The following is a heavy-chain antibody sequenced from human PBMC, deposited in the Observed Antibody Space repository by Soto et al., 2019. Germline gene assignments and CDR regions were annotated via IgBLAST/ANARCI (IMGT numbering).Heavy chain of an antibody. D-gene: IGHD4-4*01. Sequence: GGSLRRSCAASGFTFSRNAMSWGRQAPGKGLEWVSTISASGGSTYYADSVKGRFTISRDNSKNTVYMQMNSLRAEDTAVYYCAKPYSDYYYYGMDVWGQGTTVTVSS. V-gene: IGHV3-23*01. CDR1: GFTFSRNA. CDR2: ISASGGST. J-gene: IGHJ6*02. CDR3: AKPYSDYYYYGMDV.